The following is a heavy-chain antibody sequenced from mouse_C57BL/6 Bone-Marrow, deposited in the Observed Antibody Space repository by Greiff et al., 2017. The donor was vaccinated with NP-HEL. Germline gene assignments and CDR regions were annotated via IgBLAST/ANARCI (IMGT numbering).Heavy chain of an antibody. CDR3: ARGVRLTAMDY. CDR2: IYPGSGNT. J-gene: IGHJ4*01. Sequence: SGAELVRPGASVKLSCKASGYTFTDYYINWVKQRPGQGLEWIARIYPGSGNTYYNEKFKGKATLTAEKSSSTAYMQLSSLTSEDSAVYFCARGVRLTAMDYWGQGTSVTVSS. CDR1: GYTFTDYY. V-gene: IGHV1-76*01. D-gene: IGHD2-14*01.